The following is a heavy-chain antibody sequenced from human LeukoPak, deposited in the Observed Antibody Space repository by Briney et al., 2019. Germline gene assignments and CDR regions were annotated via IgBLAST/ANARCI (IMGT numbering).Heavy chain of an antibody. Sequence: GASVKVSCKASGGTFSSYAISWVRQAPGQGLEWMGRIIPIFGTADYAQKFQGRVTITADKSTSTAYMELSSLRSEDTAVYYCARPGLDDAFDIWSQGTMVTVSS. V-gene: IGHV1-69*06. CDR2: IIPIFGTA. CDR3: ARPGLDDAFDI. D-gene: IGHD3/OR15-3a*01. CDR1: GGTFSSYA. J-gene: IGHJ3*02.